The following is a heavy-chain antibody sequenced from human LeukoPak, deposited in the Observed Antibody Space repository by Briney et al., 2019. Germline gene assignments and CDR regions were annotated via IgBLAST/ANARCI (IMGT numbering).Heavy chain of an antibody. CDR3: ARKVTIFGVVIGYYYFDY. V-gene: IGHV4-34*01. CDR2: INHSGST. D-gene: IGHD3-3*01. CDR1: GGSFRGYY. J-gene: IGHJ4*02. Sequence: SETLSLTCAVYGGSFRGYYWSWIRQPPGKGLQWIGEINHSGSTNYNPSLKSRVTISVDTSKNQFSLKLSSVTAADTAVYYCARKVTIFGVVIGYYYFDYWGRGTLVTVSS.